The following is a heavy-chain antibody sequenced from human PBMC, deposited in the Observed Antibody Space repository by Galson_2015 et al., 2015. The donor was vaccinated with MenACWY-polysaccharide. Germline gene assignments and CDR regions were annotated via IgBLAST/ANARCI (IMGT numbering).Heavy chain of an antibody. D-gene: IGHD1-26*01. V-gene: IGHV4-38-2*01. J-gene: IGHJ4*02. CDR3: ARVEKYSGSFYILD. Sequence: LSLTCAVSDYSIRSGYFWGWIRQPPGKGLEWIASIFHSGTTYYNPSLKSRVTISVDTSKNQFSLKLSSVTAADTAVYYCARVEKYSGSFYILDWGQGTLVTVSS. CDR2: IFHSGTT. CDR1: DYSIRSGYF.